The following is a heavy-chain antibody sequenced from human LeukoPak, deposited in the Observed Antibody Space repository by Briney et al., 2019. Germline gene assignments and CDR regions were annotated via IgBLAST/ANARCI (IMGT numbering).Heavy chain of an antibody. CDR2: IYSGGST. CDR3: ARDSDYYDSSGYYFI. D-gene: IGHD3-22*01. CDR1: GFTVSSNY. V-gene: IGHV3-66*01. J-gene: IGHJ4*02. Sequence: PGGSLRLSCAASGFTVSSNYMSWVRQAPGKGLEWVSAIYSGGSTYYADSVKGRFTISRDNSKNTLYLQMNSLRAEDTAVYYCARDSDYYDSSGYYFIWGQGTLVTVSS.